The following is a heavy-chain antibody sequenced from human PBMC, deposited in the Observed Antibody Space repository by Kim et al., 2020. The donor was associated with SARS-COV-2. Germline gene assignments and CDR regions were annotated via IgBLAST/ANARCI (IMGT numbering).Heavy chain of an antibody. CDR3: AREGVAGYYYYYGMDV. J-gene: IGHJ6*02. V-gene: IGHV1-69*04. Sequence: KFPGRVTITADKSTSTAYMELSSLRSEDTAVYYCAREGVAGYYYYYGMDVWGQGTTVTVSS. D-gene: IGHD6-19*01.